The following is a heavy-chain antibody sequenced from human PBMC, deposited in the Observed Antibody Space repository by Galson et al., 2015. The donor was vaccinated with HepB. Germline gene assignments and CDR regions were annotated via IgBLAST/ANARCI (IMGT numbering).Heavy chain of an antibody. CDR1: GYTFTGYY. CDR3: ARLTVRGVTPFDY. J-gene: IGHJ4*02. V-gene: IGHV1-2*02. Sequence: SVKVSCKASGYTFTGYYMHWVRQAPGQGLEWMGWINPNSGGTNYAQKFQGRVTMTRDTSISTAYMELSRLRSDDTAVYYCARLTVRGVTPFDYWGQGTLVTVSS. D-gene: IGHD3-10*01. CDR2: INPNSGGT.